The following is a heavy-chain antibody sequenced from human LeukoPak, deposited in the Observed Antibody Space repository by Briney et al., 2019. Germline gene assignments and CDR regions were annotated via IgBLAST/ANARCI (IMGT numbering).Heavy chain of an antibody. V-gene: IGHV3-7*01. CDR2: LHADGVEQ. CDR1: GFSLSGYW. Sequence: GGSLRLSCAASGFSLSGYWMTWVRQAPGKGLEWVARLHADGVEQDYVDSVTGRFTMSRDNAKNSLDLQMNSLRVEDTAVYYCARGGYSFDYLGQGTLVAVSS. D-gene: IGHD5-18*01. CDR3: ARGGYSFDY. J-gene: IGHJ4*02.